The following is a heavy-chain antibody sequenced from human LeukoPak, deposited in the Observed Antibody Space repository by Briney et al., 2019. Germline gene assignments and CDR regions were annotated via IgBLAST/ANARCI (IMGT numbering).Heavy chain of an antibody. CDR3: ARDDILTALRGYFDY. V-gene: IGHV4-38-2*02. CDR1: GGSISSYY. D-gene: IGHD3-9*01. CDR2: IYHSGST. J-gene: IGHJ4*02. Sequence: SETLSLTCTVSGGSISSYYWSWIRQPPGKGLEWIGSIYHSGSTYYNPSLKSRVTISVDTSKNQFSLKLSSVTAADTAVYYCARDDILTALRGYFDYWGQGTLVTVSS.